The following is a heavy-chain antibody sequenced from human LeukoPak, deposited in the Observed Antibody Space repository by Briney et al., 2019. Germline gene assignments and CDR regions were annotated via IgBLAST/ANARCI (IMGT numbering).Heavy chain of an antibody. J-gene: IGHJ5*02. D-gene: IGHD2/OR15-2a*01. CDR2: INQDGSEK. V-gene: IGHV3-7*01. Sequence: GGSLRLSCAASGFTFTNHWMSWVRQAPGRGLEWVANINQDGSEKFYVDSVKGRFTISRDNAKNSLYLQMNSLRAEDTAVYYCAEGTTAWGQGTLVTVSS. CDR3: AEGTTA. CDR1: GFTFTNHW.